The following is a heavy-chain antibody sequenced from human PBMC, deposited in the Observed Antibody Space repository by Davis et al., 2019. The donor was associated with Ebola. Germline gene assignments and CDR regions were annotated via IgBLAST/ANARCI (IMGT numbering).Heavy chain of an antibody. CDR2: IKEDGSEK. Sequence: PRGSLRLSCVASGFTFSRSWMNWVRQAPGQGLEWVASIKEDGSEKYNVHSVEGRFTISRDNAKHSLYLQMNSLRAEDTAVYYCANLEWVNPDYWGQGVLVTVSS. D-gene: IGHD3-3*01. J-gene: IGHJ4*02. CDR1: GFTFSRSW. CDR3: ANLEWVNPDY. V-gene: IGHV3-7*01.